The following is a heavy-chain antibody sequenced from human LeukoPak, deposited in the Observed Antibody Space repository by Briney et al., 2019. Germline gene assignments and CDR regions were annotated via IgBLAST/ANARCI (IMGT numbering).Heavy chain of an antibody. CDR3: AKVYSVSIYYYYGMDV. D-gene: IGHD4-11*01. CDR2: IWYDGSNK. Sequence: PGGSLRLSCAASGFTFSSYGMHWVRQAPGKGLEWVALIWYDGSNKYYADSVKGRFTISRDNSKNTLYLQMNSLRAEDTAVYYCAKVYSVSIYYYYGMDVWGQGTTVTVSS. CDR1: GFTFSSYG. J-gene: IGHJ6*02. V-gene: IGHV3-33*06.